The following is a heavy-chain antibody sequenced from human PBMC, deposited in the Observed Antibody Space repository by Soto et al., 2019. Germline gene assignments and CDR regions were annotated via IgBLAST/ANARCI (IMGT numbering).Heavy chain of an antibody. CDR3: GRGGLEMADY. Sequence: EVQLVESGGALVQPGGSLRLSCAASGFTLSTYWMHWVRQAPGKGLVWVSRINPDASTTNYADSVKGRFTISRDNAENTLYLQMDSLRAEDTAVYYYGRGGLEMADYWGQGTLVTVSS. CDR2: INPDASTT. CDR1: GFTLSTYW. D-gene: IGHD1-1*01. J-gene: IGHJ4*02. V-gene: IGHV3-74*01.